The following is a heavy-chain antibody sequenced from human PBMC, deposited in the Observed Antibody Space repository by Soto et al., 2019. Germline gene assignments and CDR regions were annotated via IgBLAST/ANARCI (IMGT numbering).Heavy chain of an antibody. Sequence: QVQLVQSGAEVKKPGASVKVSCTASGYTFIDYYMHWVRQAPGQGLEWMGWINPSSGGTHYAQKFQGRVAMTRDTSISIVYMELSRLKSDVTAMYYCASDRGYDCPASYCYALSGLDVWGQGTRVTVSS. CDR2: INPSSGGT. V-gene: IGHV1-2*02. D-gene: IGHD2-15*01. CDR1: GYTFIDYY. J-gene: IGHJ6*02. CDR3: ASDRGYDCPASYCYALSGLDV.